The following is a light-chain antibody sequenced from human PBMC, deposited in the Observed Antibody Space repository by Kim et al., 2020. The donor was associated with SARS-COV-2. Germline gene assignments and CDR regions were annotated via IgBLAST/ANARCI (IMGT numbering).Light chain of an antibody. V-gene: IGLV2-14*04. CDR2: DVS. CDR1: SSDVGGYNY. Sequence: GQSITISCTGTSSDVGGYNYISWYQQHPSKAPKNMIYDVSKRPSGVSNRFSGSKSGNTASLTISGLQTEDEADYYCSSYTSNNTWVFGGGTKVTVL. J-gene: IGLJ3*02. CDR3: SSYTSNNTWV.